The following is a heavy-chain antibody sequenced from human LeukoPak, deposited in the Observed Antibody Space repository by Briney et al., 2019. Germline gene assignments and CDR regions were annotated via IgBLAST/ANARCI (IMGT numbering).Heavy chain of an antibody. CDR3: ARALRLWGGNSGIAFDI. CDR1: GGSISSYY. J-gene: IGHJ3*02. D-gene: IGHD4-23*01. Sequence: KASETLSLTCTVSGGSISSYYWSWIRQPPGKGLEWIGYIYNSGSTNYNHSLKSRVTISEDMSNNQFSLKLSSVTAADTAVYYCARALRLWGGNSGIAFDIWGQETMVTVSS. V-gene: IGHV4-59*01. CDR2: IYNSGST.